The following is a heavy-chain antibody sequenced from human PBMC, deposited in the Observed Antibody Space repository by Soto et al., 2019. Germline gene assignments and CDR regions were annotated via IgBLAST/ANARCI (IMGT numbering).Heavy chain of an antibody. D-gene: IGHD2-15*01. CDR1: GYSFTSYW. V-gene: IGHV5-51*01. J-gene: IGHJ3*02. CDR2: IYPGDSDT. CDR3: ALQFVVLSTPKSFDI. Sequence: PGESLKISCKGSGYSFTSYWIGWVRQIPGKGLEWMGVIYPGDSDTRYSPSFQGQVIISADKSISTAYLQWSSLKASDTAMYYCALQFVVLSTPKSFDIWGPGIMVTLS.